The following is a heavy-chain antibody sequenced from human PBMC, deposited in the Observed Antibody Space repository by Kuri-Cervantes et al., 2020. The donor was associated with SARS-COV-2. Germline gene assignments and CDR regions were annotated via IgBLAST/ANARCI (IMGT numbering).Heavy chain of an antibody. V-gene: IGHV4-38-2*02. D-gene: IGHD3-22*01. CDR2: IYHSGST. CDR3: ARDQNSYDSTGYHWFDP. J-gene: IGHJ5*02. Sequence: GSLRLSCTVSGYSISSGYYWGWIRQPPGKGLEWIGSIYHSGSTYYIPSLKSRLSISLDTSKNQFFLDLTSVTAADTAVYYCARDQNSYDSTGYHWFDPWGQGTLVTVSS. CDR1: GYSISSGYY.